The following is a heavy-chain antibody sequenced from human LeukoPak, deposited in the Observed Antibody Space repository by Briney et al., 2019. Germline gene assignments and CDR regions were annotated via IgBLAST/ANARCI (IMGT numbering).Heavy chain of an antibody. J-gene: IGHJ4*02. CDR1: GFTFSNAW. Sequence: GGSLRLSCAASGFTFSNAWMSWVRQAPGKGLEWVGRIKSKTDGGTTDYAAPVKGRFTISGDDSKNTLYLQMNSLKTEDTAVYYCTTGIGYSGYDSDYWGQGTLVTVSS. CDR3: TTGIGYSGYDSDY. CDR2: IKSKTDGGTT. D-gene: IGHD5-12*01. V-gene: IGHV3-15*01.